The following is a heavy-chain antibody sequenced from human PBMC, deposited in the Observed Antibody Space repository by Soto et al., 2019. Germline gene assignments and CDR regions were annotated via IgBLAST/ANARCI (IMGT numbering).Heavy chain of an antibody. CDR3: ARSSPVVTAP. CDR1: GGSISSGGYY. CDR2: IYYSGST. D-gene: IGHD2-21*02. J-gene: IGHJ5*02. V-gene: IGHV4-31*03. Sequence: QVQLQESGPGLVKPSQTLSLTCTVSGGSISSGGYYWSWIRQHPGKGLEWIGYIYYSGSTYYNPPHXSXXXIXXDTSKNQFSLKLSSVTAADTAVYYCARSSPVVTAPWGQGTLVTVSS.